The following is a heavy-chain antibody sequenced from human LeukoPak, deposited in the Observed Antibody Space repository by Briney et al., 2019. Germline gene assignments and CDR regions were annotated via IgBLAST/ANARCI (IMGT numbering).Heavy chain of an antibody. D-gene: IGHD3-10*01. CDR3: ARLALITMVRGATGAVAGT. J-gene: IGHJ5*02. V-gene: IGHV4-61*02. CDR1: GGSISSGTYY. Sequence: SETLSLTCTVSGGSISSGTYYWSWIRQPAGKGLEWIGRIYTSGSTNYNPSLKSRVTISVDTSKNQFSLKLSSVTAADTAVYYCARLALITMVRGATGAVAGTWGQGTLVTVSS. CDR2: IYTSGST.